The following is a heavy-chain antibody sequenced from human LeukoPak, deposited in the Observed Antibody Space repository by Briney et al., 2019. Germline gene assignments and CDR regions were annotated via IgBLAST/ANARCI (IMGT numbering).Heavy chain of an antibody. Sequence: GGSLRLSCAASGFTFRTYAMSWVRQAPGKGLEWVSGISDSGDGTYYAESVKGRFIISRDNSKNTVFLQMNNLRADDTAKYYCAKDKAPGSWHTPSDFWGQGTLVTVSS. J-gene: IGHJ4*02. D-gene: IGHD6-13*01. CDR3: AKDKAPGSWHTPSDF. CDR1: GFTFRTYA. V-gene: IGHV3-23*01. CDR2: ISDSGDGT.